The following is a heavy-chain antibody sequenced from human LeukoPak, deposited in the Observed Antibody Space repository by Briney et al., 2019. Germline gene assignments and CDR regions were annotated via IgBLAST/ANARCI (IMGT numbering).Heavy chain of an antibody. J-gene: IGHJ4*02. D-gene: IGHD6-13*01. CDR1: GGSISSSSYY. CDR3: ARVTGYRIEDYFDY. CDR2: IYYSGST. Sequence: SETLSLTCTVSGGSISSSSYYWSWIRQPPGKGLEWIGYIYYSGSTNYNPSLKSRATISVETSKNEFSLKLRSVTAADTAVYYCARVTGYRIEDYFDYWGQGTLVTVSS. V-gene: IGHV4-61*01.